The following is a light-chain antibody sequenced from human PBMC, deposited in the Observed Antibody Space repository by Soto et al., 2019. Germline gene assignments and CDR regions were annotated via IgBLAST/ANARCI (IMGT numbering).Light chain of an antibody. J-gene: IGKJ4*01. CDR3: KQGTHWPLT. CDR2: EVS. Sequence: VVLTQSPLSLSVTLGQPASVSCRSSQSLIFTNGSTYLNWFHQRPGQPPRRLIYEVSDLDSGVPDRFSGSGSGTDFTLTISRVQAEDVGLFYCKQGTHWPLTFGGGTRVEIK. V-gene: IGKV2-30*01. CDR1: QSLIFTNGSTY.